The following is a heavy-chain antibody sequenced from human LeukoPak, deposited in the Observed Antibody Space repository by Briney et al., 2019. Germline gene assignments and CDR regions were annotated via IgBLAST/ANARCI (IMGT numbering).Heavy chain of an antibody. V-gene: IGHV4-4*07. CDR2: IYNSGST. CDR1: GGSISSYY. Sequence: SETLSLTCTVSGGSISSYYWSWIRQPAGKGLEWIGRIYNSGSTNYNPSLKSRVTMSVDTSKNQFSLKLSSVTAADTAVYYCARGYCSSTSCYSDAFDIWGQGTMVTVSS. CDR3: ARGYCSSTSCYSDAFDI. D-gene: IGHD2-2*01. J-gene: IGHJ3*02.